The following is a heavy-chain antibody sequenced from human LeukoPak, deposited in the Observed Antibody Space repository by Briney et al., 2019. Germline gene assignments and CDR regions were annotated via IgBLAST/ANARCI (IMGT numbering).Heavy chain of an antibody. V-gene: IGHV4-4*02. D-gene: IGHD3-10*01. CDR2: VYHSGST. J-gene: IGHJ4*02. CDR1: GDSISSTNW. Sequence: PSETLSLTCAVSGDSISSTNWWSWVRQPPGKGLEWIGEVYHSGSTNYNPSLKSRVTISVDKSKNHFSLKLTSVTAADTAVYYCARDSTGWFGERRPFDYWGQGTLVTVSS. CDR3: ARDSTGWFGERRPFDY.